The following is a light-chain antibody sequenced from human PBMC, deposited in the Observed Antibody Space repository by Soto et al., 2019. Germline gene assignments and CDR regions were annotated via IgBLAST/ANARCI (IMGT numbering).Light chain of an antibody. CDR2: AAS. Sequence: EVVLTQSPATLSVSPGERATLSCRASQSISRNLAWYQQKPGQAPRLLMYAASTRATGVPARFSGSGSATEFTLTISSLESEDFAVYYCQQYNQWPRTFGPGTKVDIK. CDR1: QSISRN. V-gene: IGKV3D-15*01. CDR3: QQYNQWPRT. J-gene: IGKJ1*01.